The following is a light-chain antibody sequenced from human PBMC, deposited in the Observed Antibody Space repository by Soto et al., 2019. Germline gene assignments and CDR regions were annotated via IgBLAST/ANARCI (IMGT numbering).Light chain of an antibody. CDR1: QSIGNNF. V-gene: IGKV3-20*01. Sequence: EIVLTQSPGTLSFSPGERATLSCRASQSIGNNFLAWYQQKPGQAPRLLIYGASSRATGIPDRFSGSGSGTDFTLTISRLEPEDFAVYYCQHYGSSPWTFGQGTEVEIK. CDR2: GAS. CDR3: QHYGSSPWT. J-gene: IGKJ1*01.